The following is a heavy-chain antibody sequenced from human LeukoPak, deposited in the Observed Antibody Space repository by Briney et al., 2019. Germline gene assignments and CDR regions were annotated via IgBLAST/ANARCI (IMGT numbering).Heavy chain of an antibody. D-gene: IGHD3-22*01. V-gene: IGHV5-51*01. Sequence: GESLRISCKGSGYSFTNYWIGWVLQMPGKGLEWMGIIYPGDSDTRYSPSFQGQVTISADKSISTAYLQWSSLKASDTAMYYCARRYYYDSSGYSFDYWGQGTLVTVSS. CDR2: IYPGDSDT. J-gene: IGHJ4*02. CDR3: ARRYYYDSSGYSFDY. CDR1: GYSFTNYW.